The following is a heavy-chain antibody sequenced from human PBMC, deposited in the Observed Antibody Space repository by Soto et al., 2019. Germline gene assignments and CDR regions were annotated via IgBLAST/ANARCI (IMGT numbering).Heavy chain of an antibody. CDR3: ARFGYCSSTSCYYYGMDV. V-gene: IGHV1-8*01. CDR1: GYTFTSYD. Sequence: ASVKVSCKASGYTFTSYDINWVRQATGQGLEWMGWMNPNSGNTGYAQKFQGRVTMTRNTSISTAYMELSSLRSEDTAVYYCARFGYCSSTSCYYYGMDVWGQGPTVTVSS. J-gene: IGHJ6*02. CDR2: MNPNSGNT. D-gene: IGHD2-2*01.